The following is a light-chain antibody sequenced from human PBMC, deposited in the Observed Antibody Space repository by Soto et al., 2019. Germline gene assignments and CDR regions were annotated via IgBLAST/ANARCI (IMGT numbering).Light chain of an antibody. CDR1: QDINDW. CDR3: PQYDSYSWT. V-gene: IGKV1-5*01. J-gene: IGKJ1*01. Sequence: IQRTQSPSTLSASVGDRVTITCRASQDINDWLARYQQKPGNAPKFLIYDASTLQSGVPSRFSGSGSGTEFTLTISSLQPDDFATYYCPQYDSYSWTFGQGTKVDIK. CDR2: DAS.